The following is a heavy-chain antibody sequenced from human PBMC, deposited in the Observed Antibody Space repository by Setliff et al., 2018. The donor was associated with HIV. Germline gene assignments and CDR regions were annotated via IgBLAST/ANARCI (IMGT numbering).Heavy chain of an antibody. V-gene: IGHV3-23*01. CDR2: ILSTGERT. D-gene: IGHD3-22*01. CDR3: AKELAASGLGYFDS. J-gene: IGHJ4*02. Sequence: QPGGSLRLSCAASGFTFSNYAMSWVRQAPGEGLEWVSAILSTGERTFYADSVKGRFTISRDNSKNTVYLQMNSLRAEDTAEYYCAKELAASGLGYFDSRGRGILVTVSS. CDR1: GFTFSNYA.